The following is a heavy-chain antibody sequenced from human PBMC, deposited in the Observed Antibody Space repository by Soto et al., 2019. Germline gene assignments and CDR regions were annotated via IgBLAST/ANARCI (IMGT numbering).Heavy chain of an antibody. CDR2: IYHSGST. D-gene: IGHD6-6*01. CDR1: GYSISSGYY. J-gene: IGHJ4*02. CDR3: ARDRSNSPDYFDY. Sequence: PSETLSLTCAVSGYSISSGYYWGWIRQPPGKGLEWIGSIYHSGSTYYNPSLKSRVTISVYTSKNQFSLKLSSVTAADTAVYYCARDRSNSPDYFDYWGQGTLVTVSS. V-gene: IGHV4-38-2*02.